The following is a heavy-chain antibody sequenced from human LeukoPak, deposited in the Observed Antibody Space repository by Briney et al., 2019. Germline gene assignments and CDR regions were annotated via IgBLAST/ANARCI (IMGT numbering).Heavy chain of an antibody. CDR1: GFTVITNY. CDR3: ARGFGSGWSQAGYYYGMDV. D-gene: IGHD6-19*01. CDR2: ISSGGNT. J-gene: IGHJ6*02. V-gene: IGHV3-53*01. Sequence: GGSLRLSCAASGFTVITNYMNWVRQAPGKGLEWVSVISSGGNTYYADSVKGRFTISRDNSDNTVFLQVNSLRAEYTAIYYCARGFGSGWSQAGYYYGMDVWGQGTTVTVSS.